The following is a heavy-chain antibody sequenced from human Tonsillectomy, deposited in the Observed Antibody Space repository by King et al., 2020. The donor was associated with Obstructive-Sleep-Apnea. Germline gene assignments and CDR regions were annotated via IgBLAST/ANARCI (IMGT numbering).Heavy chain of an antibody. D-gene: IGHD1-26*01. CDR3: ARLSWDFLFYDY. J-gene: IGHJ4*02. V-gene: IGHV4-34*01. Sequence: VQLQQWGAGLLKPSETLSLTCAVYGGSFSGYYWNWIRQPPGKGLEWIGEVNHSGSTNYNPSLKSRATISIDTSKNQFSLKLTSVTAADTAVYYCARLSWDFLFYDYWGQGTLVTVSS. CDR2: VNHSGST. CDR1: GGSFSGYY.